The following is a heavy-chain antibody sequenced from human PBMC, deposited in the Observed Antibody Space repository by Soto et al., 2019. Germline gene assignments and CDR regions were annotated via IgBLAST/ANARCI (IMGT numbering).Heavy chain of an antibody. CDR2: VNPNSGNT. Sequence: QVQLVQSGAEVKKPGASVKVSCKASGYTFTSYDINWVRQATGQGLEWMGWVNPNSGNTDYAQKFQGRVTMTRNPSISTAYMELTGLSSEDTAMYCCARLVYIWGSYVDAYDIWGQGTMVTVSS. CDR1: GYTFTSYD. V-gene: IGHV1-8*01. D-gene: IGHD3-16*01. CDR3: ARLVYIWGSYVDAYDI. J-gene: IGHJ3*02.